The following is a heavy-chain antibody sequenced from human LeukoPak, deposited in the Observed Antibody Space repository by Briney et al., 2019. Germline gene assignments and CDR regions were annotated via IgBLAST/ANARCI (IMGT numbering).Heavy chain of an antibody. CDR2: MNPNSGNT. J-gene: IGHJ4*02. V-gene: IGHV1-8*03. CDR3: ARGPEIYDSSGYYYNY. Sequence: ASVKVSCKASGYTFTSYDINWVRQATGQGLEWMGWMNPNSGNTGYAQKFQGGVTITRNTSISTAYMELSSLRSEDTAVYYCARGPEIYDSSGYYYNYWGQGTLVTVSS. D-gene: IGHD3-22*01. CDR1: GYTFTSYD.